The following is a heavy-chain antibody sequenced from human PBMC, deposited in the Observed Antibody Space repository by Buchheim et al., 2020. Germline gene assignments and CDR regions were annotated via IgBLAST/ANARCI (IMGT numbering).Heavy chain of an antibody. CDR3: ARDLASGYYYNSGRSGWFDP. J-gene: IGHJ5*02. Sequence: QVQLVESGGGVVQPGRSLRLSCAASGFTFSNFGMHWVRQAPGKGLEWVAVISYDGSNKYYADSVKGRFTISRDNSKNTLYLQLNDLRAEDTAVYYCARDLASGYYYNSGRSGWFDPWGQGTL. V-gene: IGHV3-30*03. CDR1: GFTFSNFG. CDR2: ISYDGSNK. D-gene: IGHD3-10*01.